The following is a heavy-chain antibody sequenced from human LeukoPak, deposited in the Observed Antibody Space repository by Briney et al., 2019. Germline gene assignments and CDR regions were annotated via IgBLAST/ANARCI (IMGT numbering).Heavy chain of an antibody. D-gene: IGHD2-15*01. Sequence: SGTLSLTCTVSGDSLRKSTFYWVWIRQPPGKGLEWIGYIYYSGSTNYNPSLKSRVTISVDTSKNQFSLKLSSVTAADAAVYYCARDIRGRDVVVAATGWFDPWGQGTLVTVSS. J-gene: IGHJ5*02. CDR3: ARDIRGRDVVVAATGWFDP. V-gene: IGHV4-61*01. CDR2: IYYSGST. CDR1: GDSLRKSTFY.